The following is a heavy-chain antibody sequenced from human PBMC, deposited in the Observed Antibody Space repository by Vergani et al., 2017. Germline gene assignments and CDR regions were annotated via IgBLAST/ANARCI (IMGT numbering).Heavy chain of an antibody. Sequence: QVQLEESGGGVVQPGRSLRLSCAGSGFTLSSHAMHWVRQAPGKGLEWVAFIWYDGSKEYYADSVKGRFTIYRDNSKNTLYLQMNNLGAADTAVYYCARSGYCAHGVCYMTYYYYMDVWGKGTAVTVS. J-gene: IGHJ6*03. CDR3: ARSGYCAHGVCYMTYYYYMDV. CDR2: IWYDGSKE. D-gene: IGHD2-8*01. V-gene: IGHV3-33*01. CDR1: GFTLSSHA.